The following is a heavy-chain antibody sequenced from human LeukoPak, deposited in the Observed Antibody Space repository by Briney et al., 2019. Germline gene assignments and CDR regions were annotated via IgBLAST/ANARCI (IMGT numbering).Heavy chain of an antibody. D-gene: IGHD3-10*01. CDR1: GYSFTNYW. CDR2: IYPGDSDT. J-gene: IGHJ4*02. CDR3: ARQAGSHGSPYDS. Sequence: GESLKISCKGSGYSFTNYWIGWVRQMPGKGLEWMGIIYPGDSDTKYSPSFQGQVTISADKSISSAYLQWTSLKASDTAMYYCARQAGSHGSPYDSWGQGTLVTVPS. V-gene: IGHV5-51*01.